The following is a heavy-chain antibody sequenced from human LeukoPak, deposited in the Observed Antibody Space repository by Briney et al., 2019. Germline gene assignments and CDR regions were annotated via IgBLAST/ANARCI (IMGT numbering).Heavy chain of an antibody. Sequence: GGSLRLSCAASGFTFSSYGMSWVRRAPGKGLEWLSHISGSGGSTYYADSVKGRFNIHRDNSKNTLYLQKNSLRAEDTAVYYCAKGVHYGDYDCFDYWGQGSLVTV. D-gene: IGHD4-17*01. CDR3: AKGVHYGDYDCFDY. CDR1: GFTFSSYG. J-gene: IGHJ4*02. V-gene: IGHV3-23*01. CDR2: ISGSGGST.